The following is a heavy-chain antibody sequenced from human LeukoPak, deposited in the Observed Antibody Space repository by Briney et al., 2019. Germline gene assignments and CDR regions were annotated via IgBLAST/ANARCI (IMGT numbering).Heavy chain of an antibody. Sequence: GGSLRLSCAASGFIFSSYSMNWVRQAPGKGLEWVSYISSSSSTIYYADSVKGRFTISRDNAKNTLYLQMNSLRAEDTAVYYCARLGDNYDSASTDYWGQGTLVTVSS. J-gene: IGHJ4*02. CDR2: ISSSSSTI. CDR1: GFIFSSYS. D-gene: IGHD3-22*01. V-gene: IGHV3-48*01. CDR3: ARLGDNYDSASTDY.